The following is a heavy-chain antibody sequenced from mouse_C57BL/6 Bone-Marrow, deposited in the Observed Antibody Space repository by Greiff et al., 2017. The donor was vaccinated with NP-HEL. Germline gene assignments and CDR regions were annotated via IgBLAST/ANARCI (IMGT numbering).Heavy chain of an antibody. CDR3: AGGDMVTTRWYFDV. CDR1: GYTFTSYW. CDR2: IYPSDSET. V-gene: IGHV1-61*01. Sequence: QVQLQQPGAELVRPGSSVKLSCKASGYTFTSYWMDWVKQRPGPGLEWIGNIYPSDSETHYNQKFKDKATLTVDKSSSTAYMQLSSLASEDSAVYYCAGGDMVTTRWYFDVWGTGTTVTVSS. D-gene: IGHD2-2*01. J-gene: IGHJ1*03.